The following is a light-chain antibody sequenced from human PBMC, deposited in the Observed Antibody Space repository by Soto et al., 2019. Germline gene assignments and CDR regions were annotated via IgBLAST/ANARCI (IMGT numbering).Light chain of an antibody. V-gene: IGKV1-39*01. J-gene: IGKJ1*01. CDR2: ETS. CDR1: QNVRSY. CDR3: QQTFSTPRT. Sequence: DTQMTQSPSSLSASVGDRVTITCRASQNVRSYVNWYQQIPGKAPKLLIYETSTLHSGVPSTFSGDGYGTNLTLSISSLHPEDFATYYCQQTFSTPRTFGQGTKV.